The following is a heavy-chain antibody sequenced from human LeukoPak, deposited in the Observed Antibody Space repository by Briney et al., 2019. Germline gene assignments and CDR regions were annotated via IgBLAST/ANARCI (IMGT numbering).Heavy chain of an antibody. D-gene: IGHD3-3*01. CDR1: GGSISSSSYY. CDR2: IYYSGST. V-gene: IGHV4-39*07. Sequence: PSETLSLTCTVSGGSISSSSYYWGWIRQPPGKGLEWIGSIYYSGSTYYNPSLKSRVTISVDTSKNQFSLKLSSVTAADTAVYYCARDFSYDFWSGYYYFDYWGQGTLVTVSS. CDR3: ARDFSYDFWSGYYYFDY. J-gene: IGHJ4*02.